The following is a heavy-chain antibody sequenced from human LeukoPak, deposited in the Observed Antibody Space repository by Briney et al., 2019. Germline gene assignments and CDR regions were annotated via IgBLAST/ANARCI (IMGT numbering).Heavy chain of an antibody. Sequence: SETLSLTCTVSGGTISSYYWSWIRLPPGKGLEWIGYLSKSGNTNYSPSLKSRVTIFGDTSKNQFFLKLSSVTAADTAVYYCARARYVNSFYAFDIWGQGTLVTVSS. D-gene: IGHD3-9*01. J-gene: IGHJ3*02. CDR2: LSKSGNT. V-gene: IGHV4-59*01. CDR3: ARARYVNSFYAFDI. CDR1: GGTISSYY.